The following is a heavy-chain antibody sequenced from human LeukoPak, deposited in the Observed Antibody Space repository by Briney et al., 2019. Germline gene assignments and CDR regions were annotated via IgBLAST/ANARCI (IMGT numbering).Heavy chain of an antibody. CDR3: ARGLSGVVKRGLDV. CDR2: IYHSGST. J-gene: IGHJ6*04. V-gene: IGHV4-30-4*07. CDR1: GVSISSGGYS. D-gene: IGHD3-3*01. Sequence: SETLSLTCAVSGVSISSGGYSWSWIRQPPGKRLEWIGYIYHSGSTYYNPSLKSRVTISIDTSKNQISLKLSSVTAADTAVYYCARGLSGVVKRGLDVWGKGTTVTVSS.